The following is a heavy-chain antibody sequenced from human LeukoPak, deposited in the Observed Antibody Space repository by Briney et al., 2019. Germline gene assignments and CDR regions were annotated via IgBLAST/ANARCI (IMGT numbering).Heavy chain of an antibody. Sequence: SETLSLTCTVSGGSISSTSYYWGWIRQPPGKGLEWIGSIYYSGSTYYNPSLKSRVTISVDTSKDHFSLKLSSVTAADTAVYYCARDRRPGAVAGIDYWGQGTLVTVSS. J-gene: IGHJ4*02. CDR3: ARDRRPGAVAGIDY. D-gene: IGHD6-19*01. CDR1: GGSISSTSYY. CDR2: IYYSGST. V-gene: IGHV4-39*07.